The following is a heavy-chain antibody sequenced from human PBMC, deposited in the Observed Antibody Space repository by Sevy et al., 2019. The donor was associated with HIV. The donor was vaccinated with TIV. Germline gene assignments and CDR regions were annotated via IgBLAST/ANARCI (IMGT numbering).Heavy chain of an antibody. Sequence: GGSLRLSCAASGFTFSSHAMSWVCQAPGKGLEWVSAISGSGGSTYYADSVKGRFTISRDNSKNTLYLQMNSLRAEDTAVYYCAKDLEDIVVVPAANWGQGTLVTVSS. D-gene: IGHD2-2*01. CDR3: AKDLEDIVVVPAAN. V-gene: IGHV3-23*01. CDR2: ISGSGGST. J-gene: IGHJ4*02. CDR1: GFTFSSHA.